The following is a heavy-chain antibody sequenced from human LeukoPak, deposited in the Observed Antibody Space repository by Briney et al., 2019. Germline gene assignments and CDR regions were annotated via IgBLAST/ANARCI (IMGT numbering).Heavy chain of an antibody. CDR3: ARHGLVVAASFDY. CDR2: IYYSGST. CDR1: GGSISSGDYY. V-gene: IGHV4-30-4*01. Sequence: PSQTLSLTCTVSGGSISSGDYYWSWIRQPPGQGPEWIGCIYYSGSTYYNPSLKRRVTISVDTSKNQLSLKLSSVTAADTAVYYCARHGLVVAASFDYWGQGTLVTVSS. D-gene: IGHD2-15*01. J-gene: IGHJ4*02.